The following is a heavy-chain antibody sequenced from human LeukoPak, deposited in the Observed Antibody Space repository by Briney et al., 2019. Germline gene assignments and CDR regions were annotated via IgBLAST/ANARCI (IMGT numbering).Heavy chain of an antibody. D-gene: IGHD4-11*01. Sequence: GGSLRLSCTASGFTFGDYAMSWVRQAPGKGLEWVSSISSSSSYIYYADSVKGRFTISRDNAKNSLYLQMNSLRAEDTAVYYCARGSNSRGFDYWGQGTLVTVSS. J-gene: IGHJ4*02. CDR2: ISSSSSYI. CDR3: ARGSNSRGFDY. CDR1: GFTFGDYA. V-gene: IGHV3-21*01.